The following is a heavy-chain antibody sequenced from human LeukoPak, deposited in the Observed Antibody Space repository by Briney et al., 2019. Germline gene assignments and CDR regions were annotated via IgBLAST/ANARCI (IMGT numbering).Heavy chain of an antibody. CDR2: ISAYKGSP. D-gene: IGHD2-2*03. J-gene: IGHJ4*02. CDR1: GSTFSTSV. Sequence: ASVKVSCTASGSTFSTSVITWVRQAPGEGLEWAGWISAYKGSPNYAPNLQGRVTVTTDTSTSTAYMELRSLRSDDTAVYYCALRHGLTFGFNFDYWGQGTLVTVSS. CDR3: ALRHGLTFGFNFDY. V-gene: IGHV1-18*01.